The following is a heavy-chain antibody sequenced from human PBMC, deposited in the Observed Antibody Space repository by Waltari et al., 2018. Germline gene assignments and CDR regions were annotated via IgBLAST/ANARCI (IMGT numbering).Heavy chain of an antibody. CDR3: VRDLGGSGNSWFDA. CDR2: ISHSANT. Sequence: QVQLQESGPGLARPSETLSLTCVVSSYSIRSGYFWGWIRQSPGKGLEWIGSISHSANTYYNPSLKSRVTMSVDTSKNQFALKVTSVTAADTAIYYCVRDLGGSGNSWFDAWGQGTPVIVSS. V-gene: IGHV4-38-2*02. CDR1: SYSIRSGYF. D-gene: IGHD3-10*01. J-gene: IGHJ5*02.